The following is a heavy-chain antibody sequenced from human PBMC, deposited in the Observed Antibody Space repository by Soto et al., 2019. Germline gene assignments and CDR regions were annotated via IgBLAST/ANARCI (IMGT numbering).Heavy chain of an antibody. J-gene: IGHJ4*02. Sequence: VQLQESGPGLVKPSGTLSLTCAVSGGSISSSNWWSWVRQPPGKGLEWIGEIYHSGSTNYNPSLTSGVPISVDKSKNQFSLKLTSVTAADTAVYYCAKVRESRGPQPFDYWGQGTLVTVSS. CDR2: IYHSGST. D-gene: IGHD3-10*01. CDR3: AKVRESRGPQPFDY. CDR1: GGSISSSNW. V-gene: IGHV4-4*02.